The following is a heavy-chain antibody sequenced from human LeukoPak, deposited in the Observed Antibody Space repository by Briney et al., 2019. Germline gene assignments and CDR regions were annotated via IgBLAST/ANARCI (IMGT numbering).Heavy chain of an antibody. CDR2: INHSGST. CDR3: AGYYSLGIQLWQRPFDY. Sequence: SETLSLTCAVYGGSFSGYYWSWIRQPPGKGLEWIGEINHSGSTNYNPSLKSRVTISVDTSKNQFSLKLSSVTAADTAVYYCAGYYSLGIQLWQRPFDYWGQGTLVTVSS. J-gene: IGHJ4*02. CDR1: GGSFSGYY. D-gene: IGHD5-18*01. V-gene: IGHV4-34*01.